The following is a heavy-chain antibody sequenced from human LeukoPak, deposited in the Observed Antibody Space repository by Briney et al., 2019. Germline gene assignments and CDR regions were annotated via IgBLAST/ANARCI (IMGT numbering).Heavy chain of an antibody. CDR1: GGSISSYY. V-gene: IGHV4-59*01. D-gene: IGHD3-3*01. CDR3: ARSRIFGVVDNWFDP. J-gene: IGHJ5*02. CDR2: IYYSGST. Sequence: SETLSLTCTVSGGSISSYYWSWIRQPPGKRLEWIGYIYYSGSTSYNPSLKSRVTISVDTSKNQFSLNLSSVTAADTAVYYCARSRIFGVVDNWFDPWGQGTLVTVSS.